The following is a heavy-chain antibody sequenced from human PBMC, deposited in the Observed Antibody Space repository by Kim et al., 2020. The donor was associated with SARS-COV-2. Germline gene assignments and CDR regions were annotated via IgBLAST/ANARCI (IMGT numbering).Heavy chain of an antibody. CDR3: ATAVGAAITRVAFDT. V-gene: IGHV1-24*01. CDR2: FDPEDAET. J-gene: IGHJ3*02. CDR1: GYTLTELS. Sequence: ASVKVSCKVSGYTLTELSIYWVRQAPGKGLEWLGWFDPEDAETSYAQKFQGRITMTGDTSTDTAYMELSSLRSEDTAVYYCATAVGAAITRVAFDTWGLGTMVAVSS. D-gene: IGHD2-2*02.